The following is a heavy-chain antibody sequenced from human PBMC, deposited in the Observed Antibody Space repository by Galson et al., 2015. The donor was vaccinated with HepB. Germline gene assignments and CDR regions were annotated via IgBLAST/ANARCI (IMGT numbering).Heavy chain of an antibody. J-gene: IGHJ4*02. Sequence: SLRLSCAASGFTFSSYAMHWVRQAPGKGLEWVAGISYVGSSKSYADAVKGRFTISRDNSKNTLYLQINSLRAKDTAVCYCERGEEGGIVATMGLAFDYWGQGTLGTVSS. CDR1: GFTFSSYA. CDR3: ERGEEGGIVATMGLAFDY. V-gene: IGHV3-30*04. D-gene: IGHD5-12*01. CDR2: ISYVGSSK.